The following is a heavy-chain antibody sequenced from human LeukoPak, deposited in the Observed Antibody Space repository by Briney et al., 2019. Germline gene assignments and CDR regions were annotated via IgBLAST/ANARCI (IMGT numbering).Heavy chain of an antibody. D-gene: IGHD2-21*02. V-gene: IGHV3-23*01. J-gene: IGHJ4*02. CDR1: GFTLRSYV. Sequence: GGSLRLSCVASGFTLRSYVMNWVRQTPGKGLEWVSSISGSGDSTFYADSVKGRFSISRDNSKNTLYLQVNGLRTEDTAVYYCAKDRLLNCRGDCYIFDYWGQGILVTVSS. CDR3: AKDRLLNCRGDCYIFDY. CDR2: ISGSGDST.